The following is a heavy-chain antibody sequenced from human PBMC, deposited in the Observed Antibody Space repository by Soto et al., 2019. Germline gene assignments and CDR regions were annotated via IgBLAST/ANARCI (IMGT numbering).Heavy chain of an antibody. CDR2: IYYSGSS. CDR3: ARLAGSTSWRYYYYYMDV. J-gene: IGHJ6*03. V-gene: IGHV4-39*01. D-gene: IGHD2-2*01. Sequence: SETLSLTCTVSGGSISSSSYHWGWIRQPPGKGLEGIGSIYYSGSSYYNPSLKSRVTISVDTSKHQFSLKLSSVTAADTAVYYCARLAGSTSWRYYYYYMDVWGKGTTVTVSS. CDR1: GGSISSSSYH.